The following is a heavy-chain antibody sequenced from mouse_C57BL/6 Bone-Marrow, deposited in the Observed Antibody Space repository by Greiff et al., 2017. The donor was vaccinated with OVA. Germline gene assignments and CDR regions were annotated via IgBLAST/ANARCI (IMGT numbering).Heavy chain of an antibody. V-gene: IGHV1-55*01. J-gene: IGHJ3*01. D-gene: IGHD2-4*01. CDR3: ARDYDYDRTWFGY. Sequence: QVQLQQPGAELVKPGASVKMSCKASGYTFTSYWITWVKQRPGQGLEWIGDIYPGSGSTNYNEKFKSKATLTVDTSSSTAYMQLSSLTSEDSAVYDCARDYDYDRTWFGYWGQGTLVTVSA. CDR1: GYTFTSYW. CDR2: IYPGSGST.